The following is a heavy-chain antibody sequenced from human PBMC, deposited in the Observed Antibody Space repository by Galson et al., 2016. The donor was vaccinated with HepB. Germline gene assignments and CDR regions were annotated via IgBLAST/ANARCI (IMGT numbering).Heavy chain of an antibody. Sequence: SLRLSCAGSGLTFSNYWMNWVRQTPGKGLEWVANIDPDGIVKTYVDSVMGRFTVSRDNAKNSLYLQRNSLAAEDTALYYCAGWGSTNVWGRGSLVTVSS. CDR2: IDPDGIVK. CDR1: GLTFSNYW. V-gene: IGHV3-7*01. CDR3: AGWGSTNV. D-gene: IGHD3-16*01. J-gene: IGHJ4*01.